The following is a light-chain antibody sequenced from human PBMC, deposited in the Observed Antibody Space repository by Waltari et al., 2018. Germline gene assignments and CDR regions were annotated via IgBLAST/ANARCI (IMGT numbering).Light chain of an antibody. CDR1: QSLLHSKGKNY. J-gene: IGKJ3*01. CDR3: MQQLQTPRS. Sequence: DIVMTQSPLSLPVTPGESASFSCRSSQSLLHSKGKNYLDWYVQKQGQSPQLLICMGSNRASGVPDRFRGSGSGTDFTLEISRVEPEDVGIYYCMQQLQTPRSFGPGTKVEIK. CDR2: MGS. V-gene: IGKV2-28*01.